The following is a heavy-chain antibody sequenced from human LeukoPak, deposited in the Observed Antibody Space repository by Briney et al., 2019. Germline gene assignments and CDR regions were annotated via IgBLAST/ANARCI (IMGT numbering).Heavy chain of an antibody. CDR1: GFTFSSYW. CDR2: IKQDGSEK. Sequence: PGGSLRLSCAASGFTFSSYWMSWVRQAPGKGLEWVANIKQDGSEKHYVDSVKGRLTISRDNAKNLLYLQMNSLRVEDTAVYYCASGEDYFDYWGQGTLVTVSS. J-gene: IGHJ4*02. V-gene: IGHV3-7*01. D-gene: IGHD3-10*01. CDR3: ASGEDYFDY.